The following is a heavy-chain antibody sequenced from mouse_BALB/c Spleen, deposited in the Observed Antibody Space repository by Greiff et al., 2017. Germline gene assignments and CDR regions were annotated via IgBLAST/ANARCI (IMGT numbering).Heavy chain of an antibody. Sequence: EVQLVESGGGLVQPGGSRKLSCAASGFTFSSFGMHWVRQAPEKGLEWVAYISSGSSTIYYADTVKGRFTISRDNPKNTLFLQMTSLRSEDTAMYYCAKESGYLYAMDYWGQGTSVTVSS. CDR2: ISSGSSTI. CDR1: GFTFSSFG. CDR3: AKESGYLYAMDY. V-gene: IGHV5-17*02. J-gene: IGHJ4*01. D-gene: IGHD3-1*01.